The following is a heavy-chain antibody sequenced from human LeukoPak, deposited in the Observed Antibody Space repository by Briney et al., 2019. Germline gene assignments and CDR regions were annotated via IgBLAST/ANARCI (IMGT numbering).Heavy chain of an antibody. D-gene: IGHD6-19*01. CDR1: GFTVSSNY. V-gene: IGHV3-53*04. CDR3: ARSEAVAWSFDL. Sequence: PGGSLRLSCAASGFTVSSNYMSWVRQAPGKGLEWVSVIYSGGSTYYADSVKGRFTISRHISQNTLYLQMNSLRAEDTAVYYCARSEAVAWSFDLWGRGTLVTVSS. CDR2: IYSGGST. J-gene: IGHJ2*01.